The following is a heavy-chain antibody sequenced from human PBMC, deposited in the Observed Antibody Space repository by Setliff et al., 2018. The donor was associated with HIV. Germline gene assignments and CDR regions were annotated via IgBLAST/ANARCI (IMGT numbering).Heavy chain of an antibody. CDR3: ASGRGIYGSGALEAYDI. J-gene: IGHJ3*02. V-gene: IGHV1-18*01. D-gene: IGHD3-10*01. Sequence: ASVKVSCKASGYTFNNYGGKWVRQAPGQGLEWMGWISGYGNRKYAQKFEGRLTVTTDTSTSTAYMELRTLRSDDTAVYFCASGRGIYGSGALEAYDIWGQGTMVTVSS. CDR2: ISGYGNR. CDR1: GYTFNNYG.